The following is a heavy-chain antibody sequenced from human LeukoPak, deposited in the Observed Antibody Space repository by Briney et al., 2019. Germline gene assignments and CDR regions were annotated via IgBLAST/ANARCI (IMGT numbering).Heavy chain of an antibody. J-gene: IGHJ3*02. CDR2: IYYSGST. D-gene: IGHD7-27*01. CDR1: GGSISSSSYY. V-gene: IGHV4-39*07. Sequence: SETLSLTCTVSGGSISSSSYYWGWIRQPPGKGLEWIGSIYYSGSTYYNPPLKSRVTISVDTSKNQFSLKLSSVTAADTAVYYWAKILGSGVWYGFDIWGQGTMVTVSS. CDR3: AKILGSGVWYGFDI.